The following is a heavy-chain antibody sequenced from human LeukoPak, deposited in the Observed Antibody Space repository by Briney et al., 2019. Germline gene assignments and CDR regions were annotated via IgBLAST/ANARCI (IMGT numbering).Heavy chain of an antibody. CDR3: AKDISGGAVAALDY. Sequence: GRSLRLSCAASGFTFDDYAMHWVRQAPGKGLEWVSNINWNSGSIGYADSVKGRFTISRDNAKNSLYLQMNSLRAEDTALYYCAKDISGGAVAALDYWGQGTLVTVSS. CDR1: GFTFDDYA. V-gene: IGHV3-9*01. CDR2: INWNSGSI. J-gene: IGHJ4*02. D-gene: IGHD6-19*01.